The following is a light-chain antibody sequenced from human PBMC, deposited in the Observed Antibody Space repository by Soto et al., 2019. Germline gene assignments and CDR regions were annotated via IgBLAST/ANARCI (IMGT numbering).Light chain of an antibody. CDR2: AAS. J-gene: IGKJ2*01. V-gene: IGKV1-39*01. Sequence: DIQMTQSPSSLSASVGDRVTITCRASQSITTYLNWYQQKPGKAPKLLIYAASSLQSGVPSRFSGSVSGTDFTLTIGSLQPEDFATYYCQQGYNTPHTFGQGTNLEIK. CDR1: QSITTY. CDR3: QQGYNTPHT.